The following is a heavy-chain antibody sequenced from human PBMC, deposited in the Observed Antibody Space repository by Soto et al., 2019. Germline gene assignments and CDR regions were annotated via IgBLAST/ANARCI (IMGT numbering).Heavy chain of an antibody. J-gene: IGHJ5*01. CDR2: FYYSGST. D-gene: IGHD2-15*01. Sequence: QLQLQESGPGLVKPSETLSLTCAVSGGSISSSSYYWGWIRQPPGKGLEWIGSFYYSGSTYYNPSLNSRVTIAVDTSKNQFSLKLRSVTAADTAVYYCVRHKGHRVEDWFDPWGQGILVIVSS. CDR3: VRHKGHRVEDWFDP. V-gene: IGHV4-39*01. CDR1: GGSISSSSYY.